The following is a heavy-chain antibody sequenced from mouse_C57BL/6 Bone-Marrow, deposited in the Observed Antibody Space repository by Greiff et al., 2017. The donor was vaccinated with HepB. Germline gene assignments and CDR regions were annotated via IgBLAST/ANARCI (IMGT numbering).Heavy chain of an antibody. CDR3: ARGVTTVVADDWYFDV. Sequence: VQLQQSGPELVKPGASVKMSCKASGYTFTDYNMHWVKQSHGKSLEWIGYINPNNGGTSYNQKFKGKATLTVNKSSSTAYMELRSLTSEDSAVYYCARGVTTVVADDWYFDVWGTGTTVTVSS. V-gene: IGHV1-22*01. CDR1: GYTFTDYN. J-gene: IGHJ1*03. CDR2: INPNNGGT. D-gene: IGHD1-1*01.